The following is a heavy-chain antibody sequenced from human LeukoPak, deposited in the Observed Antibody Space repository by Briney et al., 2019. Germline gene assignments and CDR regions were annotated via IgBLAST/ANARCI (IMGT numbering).Heavy chain of an antibody. CDR3: AGGPTRLVSFLYYYYYGMDV. D-gene: IGHD3-9*01. V-gene: IGHV4-39*07. CDR1: GGSISGSSYY. J-gene: IGHJ6*02. Sequence: PSETLSLTCTVSGGSISGSSYYWGWIRQPPGKGLEWIGSIYYSGSTYYNPSLKSRVTISVDTSKNQFSLKLSSVTAADTAVYYCAGGPTRLVSFLYYYYYGMDVWGQGTTVTVSS. CDR2: IYYSGST.